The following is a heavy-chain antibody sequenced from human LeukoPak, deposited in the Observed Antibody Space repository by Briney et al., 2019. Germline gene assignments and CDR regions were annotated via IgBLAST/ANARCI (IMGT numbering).Heavy chain of an antibody. CDR1: GFTFSSYS. D-gene: IGHD5-24*01. CDR2: ISRSSNYI. J-gene: IGHJ4*02. CDR3: ARGENNYGYYYFDY. Sequence: GVSLRLSCAASGFTFSSYSMNWVRQAPGKGLEWVSSISRSSNYIYYAESVKGRFTISRGNAENSLYLQINSLRAEDTSVYYCARGENNYGYYYFDYWGQGTLVTVSS. V-gene: IGHV3-21*01.